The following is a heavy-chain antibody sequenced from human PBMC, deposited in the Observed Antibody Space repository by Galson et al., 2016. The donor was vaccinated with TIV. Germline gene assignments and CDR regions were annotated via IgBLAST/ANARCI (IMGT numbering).Heavy chain of an antibody. J-gene: IGHJ3*02. CDR2: IYWDEDK. Sequence: PALVKPTQTHTLTCTFSGFSLTTRGVGVAWIRQPPRKALEWLAFIYWDEDKRYAPSLRNRLTVTKDPSKNQVVLTLTDMDPADTGTYYCAHRKTGSRPLDAFDIWGQGTMVTVSS. CDR1: GFSLTTRGVG. V-gene: IGHV2-5*05. CDR3: AHRKTGSRPLDAFDI. D-gene: IGHD2-15*01.